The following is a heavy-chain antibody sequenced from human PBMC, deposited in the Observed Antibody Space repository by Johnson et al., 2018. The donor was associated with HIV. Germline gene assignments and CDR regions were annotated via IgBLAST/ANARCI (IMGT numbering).Heavy chain of an antibody. CDR1: GFTFDDYG. Sequence: QVQLVESGGASVQPGGSLRLSCVVSGFTFDDYGMRWVRQAPGKGLEWVAVISYDGSTKYYADSVKGRVTISRDNSKNKLYLQMNSLRAEDTAVYYCAKVGATVITPRGEAFDIWGQGTMVTVSS. J-gene: IGHJ3*02. D-gene: IGHD4-23*01. CDR3: AKVGATVITPRGEAFDI. CDR2: ISYDGSTK. V-gene: IGHV3-30*18.